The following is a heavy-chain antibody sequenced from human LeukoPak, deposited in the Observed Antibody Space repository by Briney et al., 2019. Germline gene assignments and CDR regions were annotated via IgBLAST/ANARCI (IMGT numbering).Heavy chain of an antibody. CDR3: ARQDSSSWYKRPFDY. Sequence: GEPLRISCKGSGYCFTSYWISWVRQMPGKGLDWMRGFDPIDSYTHYSPSFQGHVTISADTSISTAYLQWSSLKASDTAMYYCARQDSSSWYKRPFDYCGQGTLVTVSS. D-gene: IGHD6-13*01. J-gene: IGHJ4*02. CDR2: FDPIDSYT. V-gene: IGHV5-10-1*01. CDR1: GYCFTSYW.